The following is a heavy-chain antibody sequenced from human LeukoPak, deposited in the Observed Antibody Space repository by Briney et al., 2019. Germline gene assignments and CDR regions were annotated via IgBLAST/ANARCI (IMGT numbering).Heavy chain of an antibody. CDR2: ISSSSSYI. CDR1: GFTFSSYS. Sequence: GGSLRPSCAASGFTFSSYSMNWVRQAPGKGLEWVSSISSSSSYIYYADSVKGRFTISRDNAKNSLYLQMNSLRAEDTAVYYCAKDSTWLVRAGHFDCWGQGTLVAVSS. J-gene: IGHJ4*02. CDR3: AKDSTWLVRAGHFDC. V-gene: IGHV3-21*01. D-gene: IGHD6-19*01.